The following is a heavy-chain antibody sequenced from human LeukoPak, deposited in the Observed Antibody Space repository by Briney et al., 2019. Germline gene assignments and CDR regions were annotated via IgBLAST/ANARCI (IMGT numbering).Heavy chain of an antibody. V-gene: IGHV4-61*08. CDR1: GGSISSGGYY. CDR2: IYYSGST. J-gene: IGHJ5*02. D-gene: IGHD3-10*01. CDR3: ARAGLTMVRGGELINWFDP. Sequence: PSETLSLTCTVSGGSISSGGYYWSWIRQPPGKGLEWIGYIYYSGSTNYNPSLKSRVTISVDTSKNQFSLKLSSVTAADTAVYYCARAGLTMVRGGELINWFDPWGQGTLVTVSS.